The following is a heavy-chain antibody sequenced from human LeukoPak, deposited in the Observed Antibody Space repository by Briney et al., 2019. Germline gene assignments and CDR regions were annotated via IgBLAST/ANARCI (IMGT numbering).Heavy chain of an antibody. CDR3: ARSYYDG. V-gene: IGHV3-48*01. D-gene: IGHD3-22*01. CDR2: ISSSSSTI. Sequence: PGGSLRLSCAASGFTFSSYSMNWVRQAPGKGLEGVSYISSSSSTIYYADSVKGRFTISRDNAKNSLYLQMNSLRAEDTAVYCCARSYYDGWGQGTLVTVSS. J-gene: IGHJ4*02. CDR1: GFTFSSYS.